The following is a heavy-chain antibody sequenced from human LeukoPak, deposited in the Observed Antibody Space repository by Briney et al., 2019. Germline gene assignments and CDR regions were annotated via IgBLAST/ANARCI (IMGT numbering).Heavy chain of an antibody. Sequence: PSETLSLTCAISGYSISSGYYWGWIRQPPGEGLEWIGSIYYSGSTYYNPSLKSRVTISVDTSKNQFSLKLSSVTAADTAVYYCARLYGDYVVDYWGQGTLVTVSS. CDR2: IYYSGST. CDR3: ARLYGDYVVDY. D-gene: IGHD4-17*01. CDR1: GYSISSGYY. J-gene: IGHJ4*02. V-gene: IGHV4-38-2*01.